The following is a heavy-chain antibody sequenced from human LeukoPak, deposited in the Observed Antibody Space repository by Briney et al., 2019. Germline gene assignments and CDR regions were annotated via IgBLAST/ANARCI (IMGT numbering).Heavy chain of an antibody. D-gene: IGHD3-22*01. CDR2: IIPILGIA. CDR1: GGTFSSYT. Sequence: SVKVSCKASGGTFSSYTVSRVRQAPGQGLEWMGRIIPILGIANYAQKFQGRVTITADKSTSTAYMELSSLRSEDTAVYYCASSIWVDYYDSSGNNYYYYGMDVWGQGTTVTVSS. V-gene: IGHV1-69*02. CDR3: ASSIWVDYYDSSGNNYYYYGMDV. J-gene: IGHJ6*02.